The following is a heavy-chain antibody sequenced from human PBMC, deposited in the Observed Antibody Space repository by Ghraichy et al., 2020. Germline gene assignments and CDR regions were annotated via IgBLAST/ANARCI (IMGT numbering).Heavy chain of an antibody. Sequence: ASVKVSCKASGYTFTSYDINWVRQATGQGLEWMGWMNPNSGNTGYAQKFQGRVTMTRNTSISTAYMELSSLRSEDTAVYYCARGRSEIRFLEWFQRRRYFDYWGQGTLVTVSS. V-gene: IGHV1-8*01. D-gene: IGHD3-3*01. CDR2: MNPNSGNT. CDR1: GYTFTSYD. CDR3: ARGRSEIRFLEWFQRRRYFDY. J-gene: IGHJ4*02.